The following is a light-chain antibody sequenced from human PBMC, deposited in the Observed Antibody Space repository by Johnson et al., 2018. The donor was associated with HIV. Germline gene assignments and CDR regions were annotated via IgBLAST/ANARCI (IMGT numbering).Light chain of an antibody. CDR3: GTWDSSLSSYV. J-gene: IGLJ1*01. V-gene: IGLV1-51*02. CDR1: SSNIGNNY. CDR2: ENN. Sequence: LTQPPSVSAAPGQKVTISCSRSSSNIGNNYVSWYQQLPGTAPKLLIYENNKRPSGIPDRFSGSKSGTSATLGITGLQTGDEADYYCGTWDSSLSSYVFGTGTKVTVL.